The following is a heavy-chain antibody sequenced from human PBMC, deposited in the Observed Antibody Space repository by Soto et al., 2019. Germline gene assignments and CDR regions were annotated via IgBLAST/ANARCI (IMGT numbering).Heavy chain of an antibody. J-gene: IGHJ4*02. V-gene: IGHV4-31*03. CDR3: ARGAYCTNGVCYYFDY. Sequence: QVQLQESGPGLVKPSQTLSLTCTVSGGSISSGGYYWSWIRQHPGKGLEWIGYIYYSGSTYYNPSLKSRVTISVDTSKNQFSLKLSSVTAADTAVYYCARGAYCTNGVCYYFDYWGQGTLVTVSS. CDR2: IYYSGST. D-gene: IGHD2-8*01. CDR1: GGSISSGGYY.